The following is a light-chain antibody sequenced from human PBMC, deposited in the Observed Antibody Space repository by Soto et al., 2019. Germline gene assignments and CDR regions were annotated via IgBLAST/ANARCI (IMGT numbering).Light chain of an antibody. V-gene: IGLV1-47*01. CDR2: RNN. Sequence: QSVLTQPPSASGTPGQSVTISCSGSSSNIGNNYVYWYQHLPGTAPKLLIYRNNQRPSGVPDRFSGSKSGTSASLAISGLRSEDEADYYCAAWDGSLRAWVFGGGTKVTVL. CDR3: AAWDGSLRAWV. J-gene: IGLJ3*02. CDR1: SSNIGNNY.